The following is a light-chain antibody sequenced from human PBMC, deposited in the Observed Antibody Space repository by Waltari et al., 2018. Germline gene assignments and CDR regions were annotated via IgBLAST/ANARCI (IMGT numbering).Light chain of an antibody. CDR3: QTGGHGTWV. J-gene: IGLJ3*02. CDR2: VNSDGSH. Sequence: QLVVTHSPSAPASLGASVKLTCTLSSGHSSNIIAWLQQQPEKGPRYLMKVNSDGSHSRGDEIPDRFSGSSSGAERYLSISSLQAEDEADYYCQTGGHGTWVFGGGTKLTVL. V-gene: IGLV4-69*01. CDR1: SGHSSNI.